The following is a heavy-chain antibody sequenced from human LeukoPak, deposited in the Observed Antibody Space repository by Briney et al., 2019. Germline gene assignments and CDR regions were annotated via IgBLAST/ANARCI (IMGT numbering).Heavy chain of an antibody. CDR1: GFTFRRYW. V-gene: IGHV3-7*01. D-gene: IGHD2-2*01. CDR2: INEDGNKN. CDR3: ARGCTTTSCYDY. J-gene: IGHJ4*02. Sequence: AGGSLRLSCTASGFTFRRYWMSWVRQAPGKGLEWVANINEDGNKNYYVDSVKGRFTVSRDNTKNSLYLQMNSLRAEDTAVYYCARGCTTTSCYDYWGQGTLVTVSS.